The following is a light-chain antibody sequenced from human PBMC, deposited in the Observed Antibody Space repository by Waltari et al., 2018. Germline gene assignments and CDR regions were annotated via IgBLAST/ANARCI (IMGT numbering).Light chain of an antibody. Sequence: EIVLPQSPGTLSLSPGERATLSCRASQSLSSIYLAWYQQKPGQAPRLLIYGTSSRATGIPDRFSGSGSGTDFTLTISRLEAEYFAVYYCQQFESSPGTFGQGTKVEIK. CDR1: QSLSSIY. J-gene: IGKJ1*01. CDR3: QQFESSPGT. CDR2: GTS. V-gene: IGKV3-20*01.